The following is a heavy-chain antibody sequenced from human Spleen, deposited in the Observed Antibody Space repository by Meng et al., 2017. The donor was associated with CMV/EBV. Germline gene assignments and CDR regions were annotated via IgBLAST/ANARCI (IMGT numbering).Heavy chain of an antibody. V-gene: IGHV3-30-3*01. CDR3: ARGSDYGSGSYSDY. J-gene: IGHJ4*02. CDR1: GFTFSTYV. Sequence: SGFTFSTYVMHWVRQAPGKGLEWVAVISFDGTNTYYADSVKGRFTISRDNSKNTLYLQMNSLRPEDTAVYYCARGSDYGSGSYSDYWGQGTLVTVSS. D-gene: IGHD3-10*01. CDR2: ISFDGTNT.